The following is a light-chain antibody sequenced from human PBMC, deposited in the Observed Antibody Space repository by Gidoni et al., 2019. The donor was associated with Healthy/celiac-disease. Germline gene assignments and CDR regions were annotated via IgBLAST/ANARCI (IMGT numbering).Light chain of an antibody. CDR2: RNN. CDR1: SSNIGSNY. CDR3: AAWDDSLSGRV. V-gene: IGLV1-47*01. Sequence: QSVLTQPPSASGTPGQWVTISCSGSSSNIGSNYVYWYQQLPGTAPKLLIYRNNQRPSGVPARFSGSKSGTSASLAISGLRSEDEADYYCAAWDDSLSGRVFGGGTKLTVL. J-gene: IGLJ3*02.